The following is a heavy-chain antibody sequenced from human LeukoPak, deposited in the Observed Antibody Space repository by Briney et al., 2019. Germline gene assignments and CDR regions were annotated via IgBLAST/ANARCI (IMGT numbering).Heavy chain of an antibody. V-gene: IGHV3-23*01. D-gene: IGHD3-16*01. CDR3: ARGGGLDV. CDR1: GFTFNGYA. Sequence: PGGSLRLSCAASGFTFNGYAMNWVRQAPGKGLEWVSAISDSGDNTYYADSVRGRFTISRDNSMNTLYLQMNTLRAEDTAVYFCARGGGLDVWGQGATVTVSS. J-gene: IGHJ6*02. CDR2: ISDSGDNT.